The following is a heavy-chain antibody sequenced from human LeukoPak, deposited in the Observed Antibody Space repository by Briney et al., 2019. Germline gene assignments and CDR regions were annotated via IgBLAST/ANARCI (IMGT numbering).Heavy chain of an antibody. J-gene: IGHJ4*02. CDR1: GGSFSGYY. V-gene: IGHV4-34*01. Sequence: SETLSLTCAVYGGSFSGYYRSWIRQPPGKGLEWIGEINHSGSTNYNPSLKSRVTISVDTSKNQFSLKLSSVTAADTAVYYCARGYRAYGDLDYWGQGTLVTVSS. CDR3: ARGYRAYGDLDY. CDR2: INHSGST. D-gene: IGHD4-17*01.